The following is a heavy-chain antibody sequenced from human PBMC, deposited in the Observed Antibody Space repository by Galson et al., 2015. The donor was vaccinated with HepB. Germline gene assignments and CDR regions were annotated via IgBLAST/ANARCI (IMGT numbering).Heavy chain of an antibody. CDR3: ARVVCIGGSCLAYFDY. V-gene: IGHV1-69*04. D-gene: IGHD2-15*01. Sequence: SVKVSCKASGGTFSSYAISWVRQAPGQGLEWMGRIIPILGIANYAQKFQGRVTITADKSTSTAYMELSSLRSEDTAVYYCARVVCIGGSCLAYFDYWGQGTLVTVSS. J-gene: IGHJ4*02. CDR2: IIPILGIA. CDR1: GGTFSSYA.